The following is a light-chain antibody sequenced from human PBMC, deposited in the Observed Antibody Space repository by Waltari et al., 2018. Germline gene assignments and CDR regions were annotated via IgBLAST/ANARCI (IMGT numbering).Light chain of an antibody. CDR2: KNN. Sequence: QSVLSQPPSASATPAQRVTIPRSGSRSNTGGHSANWYQQLPGTAPKLLIYKNNQRPSGVPDRFSGSKSGSSVSLAISGLRSEDEADYYCAAWDDSLSGWVFGGGTKLTVL. J-gene: IGLJ3*02. V-gene: IGLV1-47*01. CDR3: AAWDDSLSGWV. CDR1: RSNTGGHS.